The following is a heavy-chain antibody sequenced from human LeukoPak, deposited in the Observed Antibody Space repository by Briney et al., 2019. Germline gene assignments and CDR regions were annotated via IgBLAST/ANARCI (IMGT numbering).Heavy chain of an antibody. J-gene: IGHJ4*02. D-gene: IGHD6-13*01. Sequence: GGSLRLSCAASGFTFSSYGMHWVRQAPGKGLEWVAFIRYDGSNKYYADSVKGRFTISRDNSKNTLYLQMNSLRAEDTAVYYCAKSGGSSSWFVSSWVTPDTGHYFDYWGQGTLVTVSS. V-gene: IGHV3-30*02. CDR3: AKSGGSSSWFVSSWVTPDTGHYFDY. CDR1: GFTFSSYG. CDR2: IRYDGSNK.